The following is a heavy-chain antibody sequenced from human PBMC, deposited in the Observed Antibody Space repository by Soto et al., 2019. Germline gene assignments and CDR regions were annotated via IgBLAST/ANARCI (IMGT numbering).Heavy chain of an antibody. V-gene: IGHV1-69*05. CDR1: GGSFSSYA. CDR3: ARSLREWLKVAFDI. D-gene: IGHD3-3*01. J-gene: IGHJ3*02. CDR2: IIPIFGTA. Sequence: GASVKVSCKASGGSFSSYAISWVRQAPGQGLEWMGGIIPIFGTANYAQKLQGRVTMTTDTSTSTAYMELRSLRSDDTAVYYCARSLREWLKVAFDIWGQGTMVTVSS.